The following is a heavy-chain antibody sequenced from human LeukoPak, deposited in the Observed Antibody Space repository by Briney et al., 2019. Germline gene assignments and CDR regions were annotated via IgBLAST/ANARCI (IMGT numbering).Heavy chain of an antibody. CDR3: ARAPHVDTAMVDAFDI. CDR2: IYHSGST. CDR1: GGSISSGGYS. J-gene: IGHJ3*02. V-gene: IGHV4-30-2*01. Sequence: PSQTLSLTCAVSGGSISSGGYSWSWVRQPPGTGLEWIGYIYHSGSTHYNPSLKSRVTISVDRSKNQFSLKVSSVTAADTAVYYCARAPHVDTAMVDAFDIWGQGTMVTVSS. D-gene: IGHD5-18*01.